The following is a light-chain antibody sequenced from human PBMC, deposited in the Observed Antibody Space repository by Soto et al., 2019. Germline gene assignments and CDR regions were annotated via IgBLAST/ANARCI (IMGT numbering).Light chain of an antibody. V-gene: IGLV2-14*01. CDR3: SSYTSYSTLV. Sequence: QSALTQPASVSGSPGQSITISCTGTSSDVGGYNYVSIGVYDYVSWYQQHPGKAPKLMIYEVSNRPSGVSNRFSGSKSGNTASLTISGLQAEDEADYYCSSYTSYSTLVFGTGTKVTVL. J-gene: IGLJ1*01. CDR2: EVS. CDR1: SSDVGGYNYVSIGVYDY.